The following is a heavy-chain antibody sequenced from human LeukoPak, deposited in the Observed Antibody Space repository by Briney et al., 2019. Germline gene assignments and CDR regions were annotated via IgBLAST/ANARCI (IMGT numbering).Heavy chain of an antibody. CDR2: IYYSGST. CDR1: GGSISDYY. D-gene: IGHD3-10*01. CDR3: ARHWLDSGTPDRLDY. Sequence: SETLSLTCTVSGGSISDYYWSWIRQPPGKGLEWIGYIYYSGSTNYNPSLKSRVTISVDTSRNQFSLKLSSVTAADAALYYCARHWLDSGTPDRLDYWGQGTLVTVSS. J-gene: IGHJ4*02. V-gene: IGHV4-59*08.